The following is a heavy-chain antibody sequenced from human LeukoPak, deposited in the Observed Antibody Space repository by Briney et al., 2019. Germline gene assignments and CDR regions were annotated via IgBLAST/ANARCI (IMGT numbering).Heavy chain of an antibody. V-gene: IGHV3-9*03. Sequence: PGGSLRLSCAASGFTFDDYAMHWVRQAPGKGLEWVSGISWNSGSIGYADSVKGRLTISRDNAKNSLYLQMNSLRAEDMALYYCAKSSSSSQVPPAFDYWGQGTLVTVSS. CDR3: AKSSSSSQVPPAFDY. D-gene: IGHD6-6*01. J-gene: IGHJ4*02. CDR1: GFTFDDYA. CDR2: ISWNSGSI.